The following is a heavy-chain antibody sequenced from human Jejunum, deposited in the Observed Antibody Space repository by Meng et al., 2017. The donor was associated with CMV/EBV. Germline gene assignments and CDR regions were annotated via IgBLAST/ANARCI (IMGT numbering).Heavy chain of an antibody. J-gene: IGHJ5*02. Sequence: YTMGWVRRAPGKGPEWVSSISSIGTYIHYADSVKGRFTISRDNDRNSLHLQMNSLRVEDTAVYYCTRDPFRGGYCSTAGCYPISFDPWGQGTLVTVSS. CDR2: ISSIGTYI. V-gene: IGHV3-21*01. CDR1: YT. CDR3: TRDPFRGGYCSTAGCYPISFDP. D-gene: IGHD2-2*01.